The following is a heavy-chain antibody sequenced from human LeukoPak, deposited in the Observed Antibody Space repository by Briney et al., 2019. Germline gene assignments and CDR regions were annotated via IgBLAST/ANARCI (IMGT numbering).Heavy chain of an antibody. CDR3: LLAAAGNDAFDI. CDR1: GYTFTVYY. V-gene: IGHV1-2*02. Sequence: ASVKVSFKASGYTFTVYYMHWVRQAPGQGLEWMGWINPNSGGTNYAQKFQGRVTITRDTSISTAYMELSRLRSDDTAVYYCLLAAAGNDAFDIWGQGTMVTVSS. D-gene: IGHD6-13*01. J-gene: IGHJ3*02. CDR2: INPNSGGT.